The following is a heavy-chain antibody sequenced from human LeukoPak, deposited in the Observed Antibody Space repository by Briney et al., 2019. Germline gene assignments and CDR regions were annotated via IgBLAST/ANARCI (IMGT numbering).Heavy chain of an antibody. V-gene: IGHV4-30-4*08. CDR3: AREAGSSGWYGNDAFDI. CDR2: IYYSGST. Sequence: PSETLSLTCTVSGGSISSGDYYWSWIRQPPGKGLEWIGYIYYSGSTYYNPSLKSRVTISVHTSKNQFSLKLSSVTAADTAVYYCAREAGSSGWYGNDAFDIWGQGTMVTVSS. D-gene: IGHD6-19*01. CDR1: GGSISSGDYY. J-gene: IGHJ3*02.